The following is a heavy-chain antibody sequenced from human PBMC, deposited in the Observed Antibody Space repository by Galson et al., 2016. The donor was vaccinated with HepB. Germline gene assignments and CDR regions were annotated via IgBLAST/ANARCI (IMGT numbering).Heavy chain of an antibody. CDR1: GYTFTSYG. V-gene: IGHV1-18*01. J-gene: IGHJ3*02. D-gene: IGHD3-22*01. CDR3: ARDDDSSDYYGIDAFDI. CDR2: ISAYNGNT. Sequence: SVKVSCKASGYTFTSYGISWVRQAPGQGLEWMGWISAYNGNTNYAQKLQGRVTMTTDTSTSTAYMELRSLRSDDTAVYYCARDDDSSDYYGIDAFDIWGQGTMVTVSS.